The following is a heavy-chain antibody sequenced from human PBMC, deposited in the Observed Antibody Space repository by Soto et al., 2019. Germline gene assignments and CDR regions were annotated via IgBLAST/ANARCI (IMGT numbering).Heavy chain of an antibody. CDR1: GITFTNAW. D-gene: IGHD2-21*02. V-gene: IGHV3-15*01. Sequence: EVQLVESGGGLVKPGGSLRLSCAASGITFTNAWMGWVRQAPGKGLEWIGRLKSRRDGGTSDYAAPVKGRFSISKDESKHTLYLQMNRLKTEDTAVYYCNTDGGVTAYPLFWAWGQGTLVTVSS. CDR2: LKSRRDGGTS. CDR3: NTDGGVTAYPLFWA. J-gene: IGHJ5*02.